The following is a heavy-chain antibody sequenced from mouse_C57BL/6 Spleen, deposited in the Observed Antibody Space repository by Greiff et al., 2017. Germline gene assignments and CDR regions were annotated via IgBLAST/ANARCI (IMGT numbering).Heavy chain of an antibody. V-gene: IGHV1-53*01. J-gene: IGHJ4*01. Sequence: VKLMESGTELVKPGASVKLSCKASGYTFTSYWMHWVKQRPGQGLEWIGNINPSNGGTNYNEKFKSKATLTVDKSSSTAYMQLSSLTSEDSAVYYCARDYSNRGYYAMDYWGQGTSVTVSS. CDR1: GYTFTSYW. D-gene: IGHD2-5*01. CDR2: INPSNGGT. CDR3: ARDYSNRGYYAMDY.